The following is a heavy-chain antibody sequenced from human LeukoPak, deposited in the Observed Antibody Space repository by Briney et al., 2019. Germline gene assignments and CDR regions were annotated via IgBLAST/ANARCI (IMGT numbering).Heavy chain of an antibody. CDR2: IDYSSSTI. V-gene: IGHV3-48*04. D-gene: IGHD3-22*01. CDR3: ARVGYYESSAAFDI. J-gene: IGHJ3*02. CDR1: GFTFSRYW. Sequence: GGSLRLSCAASGFTFSRYWMHWVRQAPGKGLEWVSYIDYSSSTIKYADSVKGRFTIARDNAKNSLYLQMNTLRAEDTAVYYCARVGYYESSAAFDIWGQGTMVSVSS.